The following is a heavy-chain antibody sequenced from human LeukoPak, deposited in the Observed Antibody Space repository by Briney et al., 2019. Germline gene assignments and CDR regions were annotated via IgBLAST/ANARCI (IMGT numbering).Heavy chain of an antibody. J-gene: IGHJ4*02. V-gene: IGHV4-34*01. Sequence: SETLSLTCAVYGGSFSGYYWSWIRQPPGKGLEWIGEINHSESTNYNPSLKSRVTISVDTSKNQFSLKLSSVTAADTAVYYCARSSMYSSGLFDYWGQGTLVTVSS. CDR1: GGSFSGYY. CDR3: ARSSMYSSGLFDY. CDR2: INHSEST. D-gene: IGHD6-19*01.